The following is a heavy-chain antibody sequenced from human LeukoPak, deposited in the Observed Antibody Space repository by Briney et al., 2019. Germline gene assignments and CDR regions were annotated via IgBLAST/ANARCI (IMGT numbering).Heavy chain of an antibody. J-gene: IGHJ5*02. Sequence: SETLSLTCAVSGGSISSGGYSWSWIRQPPGKGLEWIGYIYHSGSTYYNPSLKSRVTISVDRSKNRFSLKLSSVTAADTAVYYCARGEGGSSSRFDPWGQGTLVTVSS. CDR1: GGSISSGGYS. CDR2: IYHSGST. CDR3: ARGEGGSSSRFDP. V-gene: IGHV4-30-2*01. D-gene: IGHD2-15*01.